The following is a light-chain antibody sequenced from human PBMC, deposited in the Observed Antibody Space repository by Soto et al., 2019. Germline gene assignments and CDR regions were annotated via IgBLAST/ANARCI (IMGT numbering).Light chain of an antibody. CDR2: DVS. CDR1: QDISNS. V-gene: IGKV1-33*01. CDR3: QQYNSYSPRT. Sequence: DIQMTQSPSSLSASVGDSVHITGQASQDISNSLNWFQQKPGKAPKVLIYDVSNLEAGVPSRFSGSGSGTEFTLSISSLQPDDFATYYCQQYNSYSPRTVGKGNKVDIK. J-gene: IGKJ1*01.